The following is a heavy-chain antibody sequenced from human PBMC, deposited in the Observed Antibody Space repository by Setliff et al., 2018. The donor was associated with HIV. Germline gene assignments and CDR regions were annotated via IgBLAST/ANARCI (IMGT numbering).Heavy chain of an antibody. V-gene: IGHV1-46*02. CDR2: INPTGGST. D-gene: IGHD3-22*01. CDR1: GGTFNNYA. J-gene: IGHJ4*02. CDR3: ARVEYYYDSSGNYYDY. Sequence: ASVTVSCKPSGGTFNNYAISWVRQPPGQGLEWMGIINPTGGSTSYAQKYQGRVTMTRDTYTSTVYMELSSLRSQDTAVYYFARVEYYYDSSGNYYDYWGQGTLVTVSS.